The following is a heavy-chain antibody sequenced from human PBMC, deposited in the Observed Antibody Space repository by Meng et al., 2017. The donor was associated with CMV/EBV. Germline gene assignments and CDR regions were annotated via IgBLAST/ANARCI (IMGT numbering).Heavy chain of an antibody. CDR1: GFTFSNAW. D-gene: IGHD5-12*01. J-gene: IGHJ4*02. CDR3: TTEEIYGSNY. V-gene: IGHV3-15*01. Sequence: GESLKISCAASGFTFSNAWMSWVRQAPGKGLEWVGRIKSKTDGGTTDYAAPAKGRFTISRDDSKNTLYLQMNSLKTEDTAVYYCTTEEIYGSNYWGQGTPVTVSS. CDR2: IKSKTDGGTT.